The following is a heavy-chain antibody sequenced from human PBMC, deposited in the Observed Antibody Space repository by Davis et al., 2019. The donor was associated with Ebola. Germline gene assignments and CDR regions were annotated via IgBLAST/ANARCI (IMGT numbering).Heavy chain of an antibody. J-gene: IGHJ5*02. V-gene: IGHV1-46*03. CDR3: ARDGRTDVDVVMVGFDP. CDR1: GYTFTNYC. Sequence: AASVKVSCKASGYTFTNYCLHWVRQAPGQGLEWMGIIDPSGGTIKYAQQFQGRLTMTRDTSTSTVYMELNSLGFEDTALYYCARDGRTDVDVVMVGFDPWGQGTLVTVSS. D-gene: IGHD2-15*01. CDR2: IDPSGGTI.